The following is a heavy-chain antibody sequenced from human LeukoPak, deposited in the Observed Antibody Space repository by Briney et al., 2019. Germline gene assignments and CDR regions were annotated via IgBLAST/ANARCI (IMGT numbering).Heavy chain of an antibody. J-gene: IGHJ4*02. CDR2: IRSKAYGGTT. CDR1: GFTFGDYA. D-gene: IGHD4-17*01. Sequence: GGSLSLSCTASGFTFGDYAMSWVRQAPGQGLEWVGFIRSKAYGGTTEYAASVKGRFTISRDDSKSIAYLQMNSLKTEDTAVYYCTRVLNGDYGTFDYWGQGTLVTVSS. V-gene: IGHV3-49*04. CDR3: TRVLNGDYGTFDY.